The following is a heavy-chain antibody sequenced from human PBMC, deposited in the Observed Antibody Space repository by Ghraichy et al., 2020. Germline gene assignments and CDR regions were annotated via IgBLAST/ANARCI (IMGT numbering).Heavy chain of an antibody. CDR1: GGSVSTDLYS. CDR3: ARSLPDYSYYYGLDV. J-gene: IGHJ6*02. D-gene: IGHD2-2*01. CDR2: IYYSGST. Sequence: SETPSLTCTASGGSVSTDLYSWTWIRQPPGKGLEWIGYIYYSGSTNYNPSLKSRVTISVDTSKNQFSLKLSSVTAADTAVYYCARSLPDYSYYYGLDVWGHGTTVTVSS. V-gene: IGHV4-61*01.